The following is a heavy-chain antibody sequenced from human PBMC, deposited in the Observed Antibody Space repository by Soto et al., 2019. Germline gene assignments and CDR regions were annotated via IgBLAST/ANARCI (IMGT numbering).Heavy chain of an antibody. Sequence: GESLKISCVGAGYSFITYWVAWVRQMPGKGLEWMGTFNPRDPAATYSPSFQGQVTISADRSISTAYLQWNSLKASDTAIYYCARGGKHGSHFYGMDVWGQGTTVTVSS. CDR3: ARGGKHGSHFYGMDV. CDR1: GYSFITYW. V-gene: IGHV5-51*01. J-gene: IGHJ6*02. D-gene: IGHD1-26*01. CDR2: FNPRDPAA.